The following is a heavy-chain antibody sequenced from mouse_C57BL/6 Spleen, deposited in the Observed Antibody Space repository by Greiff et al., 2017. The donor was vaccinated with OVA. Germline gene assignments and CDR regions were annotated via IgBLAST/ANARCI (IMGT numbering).Heavy chain of an antibody. J-gene: IGHJ2*01. CDR1: GYTFTSYW. D-gene: IGHD4-1*01. Sequence: QVQLQQPGAELVKPGASVKLSCKASGYTFTSYWMQWVKQRPGQGLEWIGEIDPSDSYTNYNQKFKGKATLTVDTSSSTAYMQLSSLTSEDSAVYYCAREGWENWGQGTTLTVSS. CDR2: IDPSDSYT. CDR3: AREGWEN. V-gene: IGHV1-50*01.